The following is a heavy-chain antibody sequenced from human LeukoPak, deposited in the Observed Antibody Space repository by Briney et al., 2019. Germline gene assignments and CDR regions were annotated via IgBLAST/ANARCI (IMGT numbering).Heavy chain of an antibody. CDR2: INHSGST. J-gene: IGHJ4*02. V-gene: IGHV4-34*01. CDR3: ARSRLGHTAMVISY. CDR1: GGSFSGYY. D-gene: IGHD5-18*01. Sequence: SETLSLTCAVYGGSFSGYYWSWIRQPPGKGLEWIGEINHSGSTNYNPSLKSRVTISVDTSKNQFSLKLSSVTAADTAVYYCARSRLGHTAMVISYWGQGTLVTVSS.